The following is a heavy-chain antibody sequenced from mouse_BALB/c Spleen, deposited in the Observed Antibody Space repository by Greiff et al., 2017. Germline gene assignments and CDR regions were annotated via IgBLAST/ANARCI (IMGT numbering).Heavy chain of an antibody. CDR2: IFPGSGNT. Sequence: QVQLQQSGPELVKPGASVKISCKASGYSFTSYYIHWVKQRPGQGLEWIGWIFPGSGNTKYNEKFKGKATLTADTSSSTAYMQLSSLTSEDSAVYFCARGNYGYDAMDYWGQGTSVTVSS. D-gene: IGHD1-2*01. CDR3: ARGNYGYDAMDY. J-gene: IGHJ4*01. CDR1: GYSFTSYY. V-gene: IGHV1-66*01.